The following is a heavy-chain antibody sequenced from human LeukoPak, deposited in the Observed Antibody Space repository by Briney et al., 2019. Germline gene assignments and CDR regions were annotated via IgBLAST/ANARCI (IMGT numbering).Heavy chain of an antibody. J-gene: IGHJ5*02. CDR3: AKGLEVVRGPTNWFDP. D-gene: IGHD3-10*01. Sequence: GGSLRHTCAASGFTFSSCGMHWVRQAPGKGLEWVAFIRYDGSNKYYADSVKGRFTISRDNSKDTLYLQMNSLRAEDTAVYYCAKGLEVVRGPTNWFDPWGQGTLVTVSS. CDR2: IRYDGSNK. CDR1: GFTFSSCG. V-gene: IGHV3-30*02.